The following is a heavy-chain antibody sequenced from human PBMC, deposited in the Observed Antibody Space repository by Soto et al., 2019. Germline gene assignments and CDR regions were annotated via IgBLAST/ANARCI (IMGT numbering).Heavy chain of an antibody. V-gene: IGHV5-10-1*01. Sequence: GESLKISCKGSGYSFTSYWISWVRQMPGKGLEWMGRIDPSDSYTNYSPSFQGHVTISADKSISTAYLQWSSLKASDTAMYYCARRDPSNWELLAFDIWGQGTMVTVSS. CDR1: GYSFTSYW. CDR2: IDPSDSYT. D-gene: IGHD3-10*01. CDR3: ARRDPSNWELLAFDI. J-gene: IGHJ3*02.